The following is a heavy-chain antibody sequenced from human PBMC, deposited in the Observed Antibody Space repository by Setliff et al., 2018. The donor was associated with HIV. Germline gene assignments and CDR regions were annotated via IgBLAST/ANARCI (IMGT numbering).Heavy chain of an antibody. CDR3: ARSSYYDVNSPFDY. D-gene: IGHD3-16*01. CDR1: GGTFSSYV. CDR2: AIPMLGIA. V-gene: IGHV1-69*10. J-gene: IGHJ4*02. Sequence: SVKVSCKASGGTFSSYVINWVRQAPGQGLEWMGGAIPMLGIANHVHKFQGRVTITADKSTSTAYMELNSLRSEDTAVYYCARSSYYDVNSPFDYWGQGTWVTVSS.